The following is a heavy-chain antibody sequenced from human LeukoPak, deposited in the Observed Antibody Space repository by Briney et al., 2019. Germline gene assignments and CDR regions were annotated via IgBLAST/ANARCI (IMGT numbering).Heavy chain of an antibody. CDR2: ISWNSDIR. J-gene: IGHJ4*02. V-gene: IGHV3-9*03. CDR1: GFTFSSYA. D-gene: IGHD6-13*01. CDR3: AKGPFSSSWSFFDY. Sequence: GGSLRLTCAASGFTFSSYAMHWVRQAPGKGLEWVSGISWNSDIRGYADSVKGRFTISRDNAKNSLYLQMNSLSAEDMALYYCAKGPFSSSWSFFDYWGQGTLVTVSS.